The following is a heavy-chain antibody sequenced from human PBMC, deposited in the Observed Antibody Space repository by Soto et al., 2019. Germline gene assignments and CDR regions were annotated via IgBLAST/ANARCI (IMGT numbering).Heavy chain of an antibody. CDR1: GGTFSSYA. V-gene: IGHV1-69*13. J-gene: IGHJ6*02. CDR2: IIPIFGTA. CDR3: ARDIGYSYGVYYYYGMDV. Sequence: SVKVSCKASGGTFSSYAISWVRQAPGQGLEWMGGIIPIFGTANYAQKSQGRVTITADESTSTAYMELSSLRSEDTAVYYCARDIGYSYGVYYYYGMDVWGQGTTVTVSS. D-gene: IGHD5-18*01.